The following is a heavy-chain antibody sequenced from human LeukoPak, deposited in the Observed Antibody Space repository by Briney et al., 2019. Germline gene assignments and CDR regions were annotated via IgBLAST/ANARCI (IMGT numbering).Heavy chain of an antibody. CDR2: IIPILGTA. CDR3: ASTPLYYYYYMDV. J-gene: IGHJ6*03. V-gene: IGHV1-69*05. CDR1: GGTFSSYA. Sequence: SVKVSCKTYGGTFSSYAIIWVRQAPGQGLEWMGGIIPILGTANYAQRFQGRVTITTDESTSTVYMELRSLRSEDTAVYYCASTPLYYYYYMDVWGLGTTVTVSS.